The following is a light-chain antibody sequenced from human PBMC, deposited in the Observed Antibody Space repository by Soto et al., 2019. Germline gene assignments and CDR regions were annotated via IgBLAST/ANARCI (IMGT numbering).Light chain of an antibody. V-gene: IGKV1-39*01. J-gene: IGKJ1*01. Sequence: GDRVTITCRASQSISNYLNWYQLIPGKAPKLLIYAASSLQSGVPSKFSGSVSGTEFTLTISSLQPEDFATYYCQQSYNTPRTLGQGTKVDIK. CDR2: AAS. CDR1: QSISNY. CDR3: QQSYNTPRT.